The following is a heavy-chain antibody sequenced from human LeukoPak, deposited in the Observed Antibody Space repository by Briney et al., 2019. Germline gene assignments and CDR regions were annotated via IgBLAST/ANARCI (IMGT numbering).Heavy chain of an antibody. Sequence: GSSVKVSCKASGGTFSRYAISWVRQAPGQGLEWMGGIIPIFGTPNYAQKFQGRVTITADETTSTVYMDVSSLRSEDTGVYYCARLVVPAARGDYYYYGMDVWGKGTTVIVSS. CDR2: IIPIFGTP. V-gene: IGHV1-69*01. CDR3: ARLVVPAARGDYYYYGMDV. J-gene: IGHJ6*04. CDR1: GGTFSRYA. D-gene: IGHD2-2*01.